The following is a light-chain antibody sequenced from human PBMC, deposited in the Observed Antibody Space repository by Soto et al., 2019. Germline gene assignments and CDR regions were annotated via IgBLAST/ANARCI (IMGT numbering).Light chain of an antibody. J-gene: IGKJ1*01. V-gene: IGKV1-5*01. CDR3: QQYKSYWT. CDR1: QSISNW. CDR2: DAS. Sequence: DIQMTQSPSTLSAYVGDRVTITCRASQSISNWLAWYKQKPGKAPKLLIYDASTLESGVPSRFSGSGSGTEFTLTISSLQPDDFATYYCQQYKSYWTVGQGTKVDIK.